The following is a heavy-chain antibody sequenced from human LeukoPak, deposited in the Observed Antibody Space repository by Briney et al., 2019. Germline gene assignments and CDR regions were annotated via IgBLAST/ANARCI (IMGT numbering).Heavy chain of an antibody. J-gene: IGHJ5*02. CDR2: IYSGGTT. CDR1: GLTVSNNY. D-gene: IGHD3-9*01. Sequence: GGSLRLSCVVSGLTVSNNYMSWGCPAPGKGLEWVSVIYSGGTTYYADSLTGRFTISRDNSKNTLYLQLTSLRADGTAVYYCARDRGYKILTGYYGYNWFDPWGQGTLVTVSS. CDR3: ARDRGYKILTGYYGYNWFDP. V-gene: IGHV3-53*01.